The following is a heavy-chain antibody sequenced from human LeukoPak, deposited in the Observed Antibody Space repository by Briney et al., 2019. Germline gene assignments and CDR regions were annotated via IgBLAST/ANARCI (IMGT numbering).Heavy chain of an antibody. CDR1: GYTFTSYD. CDR2: MNPNSGNT. CDR3: ARKYLYGSGKPHFDY. Sequence: ASVKVSCKASGYTFTSYDSNWVRRATGQGLEWMGWMNPNSGNTGYAQKFQGRVTMTRNTSISTAYMELSSLRSDDTAVYYCARKYLYGSGKPHFDYWGQGALVTVSS. V-gene: IGHV1-8*01. D-gene: IGHD3-10*01. J-gene: IGHJ4*02.